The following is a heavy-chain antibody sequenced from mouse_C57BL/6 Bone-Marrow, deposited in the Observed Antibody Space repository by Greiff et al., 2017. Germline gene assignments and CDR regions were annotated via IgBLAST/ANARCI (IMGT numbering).Heavy chain of an antibody. Sequence: QVQLQQSGAELVKPGASVKVSCKASGYTFTSYWMHWVKQRPGQGLEWIGRIHPSDSDTTYNQKFKGKATLTVDKSSSTAYMQLSSLTSEDSAVYYCAILNYYGSRPHAMDYWGQGTSVTVSS. CDR3: AILNYYGSRPHAMDY. CDR1: GYTFTSYW. J-gene: IGHJ4*01. V-gene: IGHV1-74*01. D-gene: IGHD1-1*01. CDR2: IHPSDSDT.